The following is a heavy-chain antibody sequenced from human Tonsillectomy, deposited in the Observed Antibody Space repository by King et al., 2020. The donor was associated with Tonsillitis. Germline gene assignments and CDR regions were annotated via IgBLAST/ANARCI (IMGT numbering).Heavy chain of an antibody. J-gene: IGHJ3*02. V-gene: IGHV3-66*01. CDR2: IYCGGST. CDR1: GFTVSSNS. D-gene: IGHD3-22*01. Sequence: VQLVESGGGLVQPGGSLRLSCAASGFTVSSNSMSWVRQAPGKGLVVVSVIYCGGSTYYAASVKGRCTISRDNSKNTMYLQMISLRAEDTAVYYCARDRSYYYDSSGMDIWGQGTMVTVSS. CDR3: ARDRSYYYDSSGMDI.